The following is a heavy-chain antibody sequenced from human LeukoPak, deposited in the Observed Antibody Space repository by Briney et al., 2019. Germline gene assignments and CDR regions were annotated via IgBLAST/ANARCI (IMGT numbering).Heavy chain of an antibody. CDR3: AREPGLMARGVIDY. V-gene: IGHV1-69*04. D-gene: IGHD3-10*01. CDR1: GGTFSSYA. Sequence: VASVKVSCKASGGTFSSYATSWGRQAPGHGLEWMGRIIPILGIANYAQKFQGRVTITADKSTSTAYMELSSLRSEDTAVYYCAREPGLMARGVIDYWGQGTLVTVSS. J-gene: IGHJ4*02. CDR2: IIPILGIA.